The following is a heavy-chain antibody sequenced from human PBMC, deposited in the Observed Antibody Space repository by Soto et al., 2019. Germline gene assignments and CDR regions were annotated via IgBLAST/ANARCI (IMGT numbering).Heavy chain of an antibody. V-gene: IGHV4-30-4*01. J-gene: IGHJ6*02. D-gene: IGHD6-6*01. CDR1: GGSISSGDYY. CDR3: ARDFPPIAARPPSYYYGMDV. Sequence: PSETLSLTCTVSGGSISSGDYYWSWIRQPPGKGLEWIGYIYYSGSSYYNPSLKRRVTISVDTSKNQFSLRLSSVTAADTAVYYCARDFPPIAARPPSYYYGMDVWGQGTTVTVSS. CDR2: IYYSGSS.